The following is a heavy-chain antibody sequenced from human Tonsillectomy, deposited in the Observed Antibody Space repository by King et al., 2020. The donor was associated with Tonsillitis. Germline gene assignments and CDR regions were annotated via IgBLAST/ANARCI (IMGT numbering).Heavy chain of an antibody. J-gene: IGHJ6*02. Sequence: TLKESGPTLVKPTQTLTLTCTFSGFSLSSSGVGVGWIRQPPGKALEWLAFVYWNDDMRYSPSLKSRPTIAKDTSKNQVVLTMTSMDPVDTATYYCVHLHKDWYYYGLDVWGQGTTVAVSS. D-gene: IGHD3/OR15-3a*01. CDR3: VHLHKDWYYYGLDV. CDR1: GFSLSSSGVG. CDR2: VYWNDDM. V-gene: IGHV2-5*01.